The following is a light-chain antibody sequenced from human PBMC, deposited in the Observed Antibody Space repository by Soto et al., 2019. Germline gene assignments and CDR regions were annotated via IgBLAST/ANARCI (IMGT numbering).Light chain of an antibody. CDR1: TSNVERNY. Sequence: QLVLTQPPSASGTPGQRVIITCSGGTSNVERNYVYWYQHLPGTAPKLLIYRDHQRPLGVPDRFSASKSGISASLAISGLRSEDEADYYCAVWDDKLNGLFGGGTQLTVL. CDR3: AVWDDKLNGL. J-gene: IGLJ3*02. CDR2: RDH. V-gene: IGLV1-47*01.